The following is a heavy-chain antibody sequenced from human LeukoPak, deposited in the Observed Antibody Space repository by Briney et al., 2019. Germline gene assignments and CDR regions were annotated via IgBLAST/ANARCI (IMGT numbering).Heavy chain of an antibody. CDR2: INPSGGST. CDR1: GYTFTSYY. Sequence: ASVKVSCKASGYTFTSYYMHWVRQAPGQGLEWMGIINPSGGSTSYAQKFQGRVTMTREMSTSTVYMELSSLRSEDTAVYYCARVTYFNAFDIWGQGTMVTVSS. V-gene: IGHV1-46*01. J-gene: IGHJ3*02. D-gene: IGHD2/OR15-2a*01. CDR3: ARVTYFNAFDI.